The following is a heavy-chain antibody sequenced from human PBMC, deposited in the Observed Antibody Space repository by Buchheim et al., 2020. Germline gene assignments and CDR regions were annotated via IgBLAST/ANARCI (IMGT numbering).Heavy chain of an antibody. V-gene: IGHV3-7*03. CDR3: ARALYNWNDEMAY. CDR1: GFTFNSYW. D-gene: IGHD1-1*01. J-gene: IGHJ4*02. CDR2: IKQDGSEK. Sequence: EVQLVESGGGLVQPGGSLRLSCAASGFTFNSYWMSWVRQAPGKGLEWVANIKQDGSEKYYVDSVKGRFTISRDNAKNSLYLQMNSLRAEDTAVYYCARALYNWNDEMAYWGQGTL.